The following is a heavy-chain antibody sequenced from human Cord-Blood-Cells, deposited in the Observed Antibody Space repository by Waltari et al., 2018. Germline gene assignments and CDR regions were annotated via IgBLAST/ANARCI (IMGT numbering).Heavy chain of an antibody. CDR2: IYYSVST. J-gene: IGHJ4*02. CDR1: GGSISSGDYY. V-gene: IGHV4-30-4*01. D-gene: IGHD2-21*01. CDR3: SAKSIPLKSGFDY. Sequence: QVQLQESGPGLVKPSQTLSLTCTVSGGSISSGDYYWSWIRQPPGKGLEWIGYIYYSVSTYYNPALKSRVTISVDTSKNQFSLKLSSVTAADTAVYYCSAKSIPLKSGFDYWGQGTLVTVSS.